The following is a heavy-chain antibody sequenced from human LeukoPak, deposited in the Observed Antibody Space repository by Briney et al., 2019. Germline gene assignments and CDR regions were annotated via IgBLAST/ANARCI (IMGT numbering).Heavy chain of an antibody. CDR2: INPSGGST. Sequence: GGSLRLSCAASGFTFSSYAMHWVRQAPGQGLEWMGIINPSGGSTSYAQKFQGRVTMTRDTSTSTVYMELSSLRSEDTAVYYCASLFSSGPLGGPWGQGTLVTVSS. J-gene: IGHJ5*02. CDR1: GFTFSSYA. V-gene: IGHV1-46*01. D-gene: IGHD3-22*01. CDR3: ASLFSSGPLGGP.